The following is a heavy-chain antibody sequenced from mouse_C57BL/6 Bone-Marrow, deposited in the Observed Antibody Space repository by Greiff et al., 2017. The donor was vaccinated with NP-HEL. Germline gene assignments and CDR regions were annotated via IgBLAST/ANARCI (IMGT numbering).Heavy chain of an antibody. Sequence: QVQLQQSGAELVRPGASVTLSCKASGYTFTDYEMHWVKQTPVHGLEWIGAIDPETGGTAYNQKFKGKAILTADKSSSTAYMELRSLTSEDSAVYYCGYYGSFYYAMDYWGQGTSVTVSS. CDR2: IDPETGGT. CDR1: GYTFTDYE. J-gene: IGHJ4*01. D-gene: IGHD1-1*01. CDR3: GYYGSFYYAMDY. V-gene: IGHV1-15*01.